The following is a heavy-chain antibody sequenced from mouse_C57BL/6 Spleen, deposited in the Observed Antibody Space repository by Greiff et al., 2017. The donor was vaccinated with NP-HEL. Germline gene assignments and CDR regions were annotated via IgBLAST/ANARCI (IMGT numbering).Heavy chain of an antibody. Sequence: QVQLQQSGPGLVQPSQSLSITCTVSGFSLTSYGVHWVRQSPGKGLEWLGVIWSGGSTGYNAAFISRLSISKDNSKSQVFFKMNSLQADDTAIYYCARKGYGSAFDYWGQGTTLTVSS. J-gene: IGHJ2*01. V-gene: IGHV2-2*01. CDR1: GFSLTSYG. D-gene: IGHD1-1*01. CDR3: ARKGYGSAFDY. CDR2: IWSGGST.